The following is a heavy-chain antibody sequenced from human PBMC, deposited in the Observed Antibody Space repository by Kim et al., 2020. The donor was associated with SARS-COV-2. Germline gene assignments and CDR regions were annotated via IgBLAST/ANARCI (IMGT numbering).Heavy chain of an antibody. J-gene: IGHJ4*02. Sequence: ASVKVSCKASGYTFTSYAMHWVRQAPGQRLEWMGWINAGNGNTKYSQKFQGRVTITRDTSASTAYMELSSLRSEDTAVYYCARDLGLLRFFDYWGQGTLVTVSS. CDR2: INAGNGNT. V-gene: IGHV1-3*01. CDR1: GYTFTSYA. CDR3: ARDLGLLRFFDY. D-gene: IGHD3-3*01.